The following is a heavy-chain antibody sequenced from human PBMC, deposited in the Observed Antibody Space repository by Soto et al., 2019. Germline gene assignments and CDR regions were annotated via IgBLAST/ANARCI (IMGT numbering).Heavy chain of an antibody. Sequence: EVQLLESGGGLVQPGGSLRLSCAASGFTFSSYAMSWVRQAPGKGLEWVSAISGSGGSTYYADSVKGRFTISRDNSKNTLYLKMNSLRAEDTAVYYCAKGLSGSSYYYDYWGQGTLVTVSS. CDR2: ISGSGGST. CDR3: AKGLSGSSYYYDY. V-gene: IGHV3-23*01. CDR1: GFTFSSYA. J-gene: IGHJ4*02. D-gene: IGHD6-6*01.